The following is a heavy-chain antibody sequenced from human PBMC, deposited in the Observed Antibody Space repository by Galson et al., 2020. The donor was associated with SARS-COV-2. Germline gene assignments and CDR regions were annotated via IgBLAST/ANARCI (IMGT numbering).Heavy chain of an antibody. CDR3: ARAGVRRPKIQTYYYGSGSYYDY. J-gene: IGHJ4*02. Sequence: SETLSLTCAVYGGSFSGYYWSWIRQPPGKGLEWIGEINHSGSTNYNPSLKSRVTISVDTSKNQFSLKLSSVTAADTAVYYCARAGVRRPKIQTYYYGSGSYYDYWGQGTLVTVSS. CDR1: GGSFSGYY. CDR2: INHSGST. D-gene: IGHD3-10*01. V-gene: IGHV4-34*01.